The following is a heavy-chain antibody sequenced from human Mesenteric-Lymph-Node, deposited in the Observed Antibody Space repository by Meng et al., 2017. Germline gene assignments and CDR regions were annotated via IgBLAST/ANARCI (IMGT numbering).Heavy chain of an antibody. CDR2: IYYSGST. V-gene: IGHV4-31*11. Sequence: QVQLQCSGPGLVKPSGTLSLHCAVSGGSISSGGYYWSWIRQHPGKGLEWIGYIYYSGSTYYNPSLKSRVTISVDTSKNQFSLKLSSVTAADTAMYYCARPRRWLQSEFDFWGPGTLVTVSS. D-gene: IGHD5-24*01. J-gene: IGHJ4*02. CDR1: GGSISSGGYY. CDR3: ARPRRWLQSEFDF.